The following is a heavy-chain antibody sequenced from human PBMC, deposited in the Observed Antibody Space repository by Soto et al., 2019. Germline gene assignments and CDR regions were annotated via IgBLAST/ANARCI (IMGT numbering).Heavy chain of an antibody. CDR3: ARRRYCGYDCYHKHYYGMDV. V-gene: IGHV1-69*08. CDR2: IITVLGTT. Sequence: QVQLVQSGAELKKTGSSVKVSCRASGDTFSSYVVNWVRQAPGRGLEWMGRIITVLGTTDYAQNFKGRVTIPAEKSTKTVYMGLSSLRSEDTAVYYCARRRYCGYDCYHKHYYGMDVWGQGTTVTVAS. D-gene: IGHD2-21*01. J-gene: IGHJ6*02. CDR1: GDTFSSYV.